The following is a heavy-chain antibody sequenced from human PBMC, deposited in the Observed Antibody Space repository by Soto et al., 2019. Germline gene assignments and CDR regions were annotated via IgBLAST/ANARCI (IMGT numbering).Heavy chain of an antibody. J-gene: IGHJ3*02. V-gene: IGHV5-51*01. CDR1: GYSFTSYW. D-gene: IGHD6-13*01. CDR3: ARAGAGIAAAPGHAFEI. Sequence: LGESLKISCKGSGYSFTSYWIGWVRQMPGKGLEWMGIIYPGDSDTRYSPSFQGQVTISADKSISTAYLQWSSLKASDTAMYYCARAGAGIAAAPGHAFEIWGQGTMVTVSS. CDR2: IYPGDSDT.